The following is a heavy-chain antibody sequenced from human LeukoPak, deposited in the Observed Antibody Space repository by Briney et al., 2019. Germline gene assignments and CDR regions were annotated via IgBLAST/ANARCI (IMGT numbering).Heavy chain of an antibody. CDR3: ARAGSVTTIPFDY. Sequence: PQTLSLTCAVSGGSISSGGYSWSWIRQPPGKGLEWIGYIYHSGSTYYNPSLKSRVTISVDRSKNQFSLKLSSVTAADTAVYYCARAGSVTTIPFDYWGQGTLVTVSS. CDR1: GGSISSGGYS. V-gene: IGHV4-30-2*01. CDR2: IYHSGST. D-gene: IGHD5-12*01. J-gene: IGHJ4*02.